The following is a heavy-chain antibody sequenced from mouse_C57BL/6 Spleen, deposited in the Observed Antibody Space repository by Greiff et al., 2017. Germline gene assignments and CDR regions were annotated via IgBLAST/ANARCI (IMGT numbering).Heavy chain of an antibody. D-gene: IGHD2-2*01. CDR2: IYPGSGST. CDR1: GYTFTSYW. J-gene: IGHJ2*01. V-gene: IGHV1-55*01. CDR3: ARGGGYDVGNDY. Sequence: VQLQQPGAELVKPGASVKMSCKASGYTFTSYWITWVKQRPGQGLEWIGDIYPGSGSTNYNEKFKSKATLTVDTSSSTAYMQLSSLTSEDAAVYYCARGGGYDVGNDYWGQGTTLTVSS.